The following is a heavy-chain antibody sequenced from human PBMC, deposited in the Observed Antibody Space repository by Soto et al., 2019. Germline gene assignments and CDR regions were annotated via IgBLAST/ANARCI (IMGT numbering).Heavy chain of an antibody. J-gene: IGHJ6*02. CDR3: ARDRYSGSYFNYSGMDV. CDR1: GFTFSSYA. Sequence: QVQLVESGGGVVQPGRSLRLSCAASGFTFSSYAMHWVRQAPGKGLEWVAVISYDGSNKYYADSVKGRFTISRDNSKNTLYLQMNSLRAEDTAVYYCARDRYSGSYFNYSGMDVWGQGTTVTVSS. CDR2: ISYDGSNK. D-gene: IGHD1-26*01. V-gene: IGHV3-30-3*01.